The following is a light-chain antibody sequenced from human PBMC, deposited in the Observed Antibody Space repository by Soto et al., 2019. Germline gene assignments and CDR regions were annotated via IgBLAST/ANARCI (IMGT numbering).Light chain of an antibody. CDR2: RNN. CDR3: AAWDDSLSGRGV. J-gene: IGLJ3*02. V-gene: IGLV1-47*01. Sequence: QAVVTQPPSASGTPGQRVTISYSGSSSNIGNNYVYWYQMVPGTAPKLLIYRNNQRPSGVPDRFSGSRSGTSASLAISGLRSEDEADYYCAAWDDSLSGRGVFGGGTKLTVL. CDR1: SSNIGNNY.